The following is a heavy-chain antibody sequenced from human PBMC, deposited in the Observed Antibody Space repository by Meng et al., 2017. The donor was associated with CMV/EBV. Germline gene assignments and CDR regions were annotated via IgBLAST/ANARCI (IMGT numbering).Heavy chain of an antibody. V-gene: IGHV1-46*01. J-gene: IGHJ5*02. D-gene: IGHD6-6*01. Sequence: QVQLVQSGAEVKKPGASVKVFCKASGYTFTSYYMHWVRQAPGQGLEWMGIINPSGGSTSYAQKFQGRVTMTRDTSTSTVYMELSSLRSEDTAVYYCAREEGIAARSDWFDPWGQGTLVTVSS. CDR3: AREEGIAARSDWFDP. CDR1: GYTFTSYY. CDR2: INPSGGST.